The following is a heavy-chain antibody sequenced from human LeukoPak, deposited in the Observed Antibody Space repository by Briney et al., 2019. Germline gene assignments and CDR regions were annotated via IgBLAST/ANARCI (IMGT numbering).Heavy chain of an antibody. CDR3: VKRALTTAWIDN. D-gene: IGHD3-3*01. V-gene: IGHV3-64D*09. J-gene: IGHJ4*02. CDR2: ISHSGGSM. CDR1: VFPFSSLA. Sequence: GGSLRLSCSACVFPFSSLAIHWVRQARGKGLEYVSAISHSGGSMFYPASVKGRFTISRDNSKNTVYLQLSSLRAEDTAVYYCVKRALTTAWIDNWGQGTLVTVSS.